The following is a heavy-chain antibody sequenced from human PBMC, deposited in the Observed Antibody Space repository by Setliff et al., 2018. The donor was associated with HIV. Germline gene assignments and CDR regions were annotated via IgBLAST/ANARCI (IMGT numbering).Heavy chain of an antibody. V-gene: IGHV4-34*01. J-gene: IGHJ5*02. D-gene: IGHD3-22*01. Sequence: ETLSLTCAVYGGSFSGYYWSWIRQPPGKGLEWIGEINHSGSTNYNPSLKSRVTISVDTSKNRFSLKLSSVTAADTAVYYCARGLKYYYDSSGYPWGQGTLVTVSS. CDR3: ARGLKYYYDSSGYP. CDR2: INHSGST. CDR1: GGSFSGYY.